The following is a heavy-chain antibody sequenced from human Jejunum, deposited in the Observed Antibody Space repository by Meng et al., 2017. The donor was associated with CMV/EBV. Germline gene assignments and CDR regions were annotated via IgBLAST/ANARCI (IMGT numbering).Heavy chain of an antibody. D-gene: IGHD7-27*01. CDR2: VNPNNGGT. J-gene: IGHJ4*02. V-gene: IGHV1-2*02. CDR1: GYTFNHFY. Sequence: SCKASGYTFNHFYLHWVRQAPGRGLEWMGWVNPNNGGTDYAQKFQGRVIMTSDTSISTVYMELSRLTFDDTAVYYCARGPWGFDLWGQGTLVTVSS. CDR3: ARGPWGFDL.